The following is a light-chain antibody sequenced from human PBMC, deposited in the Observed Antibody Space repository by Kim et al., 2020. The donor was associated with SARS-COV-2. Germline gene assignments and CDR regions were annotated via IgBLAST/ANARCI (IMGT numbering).Light chain of an antibody. V-gene: IGKV3-11*01. CDR3: QQRNSWPPAVT. CDR1: QNIDTY. J-gene: IGKJ4*01. Sequence: PGHRATPPCTASQNIDTYLAWYPRSPGQAARLLVYDASNRATGVPERFSGSGSGTDFTLTISSLEPEDFSIYYCQQRNSWPPAVTFGGGTKVDIK. CDR2: DAS.